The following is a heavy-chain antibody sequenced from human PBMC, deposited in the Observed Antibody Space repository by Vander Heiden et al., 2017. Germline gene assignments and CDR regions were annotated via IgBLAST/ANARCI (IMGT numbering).Heavy chain of an antibody. Sequence: QVQLVESGGGVVQPGRCRRLSCAASGFTFSSYGMHGVREAPGKGLEWVAVIWYDGSNKYYADSVKGRFTISRDNSKNTLYLQMNSLRAEDTAVYYCARDRGYCSSTSCLDDAFDIWGQGTMVTVSS. V-gene: IGHV3-33*01. CDR1: GFTFSSYG. CDR3: ARDRGYCSSTSCLDDAFDI. D-gene: IGHD2-2*01. CDR2: IWYDGSNK. J-gene: IGHJ3*02.